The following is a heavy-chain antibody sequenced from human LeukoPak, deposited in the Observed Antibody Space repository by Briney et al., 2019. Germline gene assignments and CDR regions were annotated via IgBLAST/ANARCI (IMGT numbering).Heavy chain of an antibody. J-gene: IGHJ4*02. D-gene: IGHD2-15*01. V-gene: IGHV4-59*08. CDR2: IYYSGST. CDR3: ARGIVVVVAAGNYFDY. Sequence: SETLSLTCTVSGGSISSYYWSWIRQPPGKGLEWIGYIYYSGSTNYNPSLKGRVTISVDTSKNQFSLKLSSVTAADTAVYYCARGIVVVVAAGNYFDYWGQGTLVTVSS. CDR1: GGSISSYY.